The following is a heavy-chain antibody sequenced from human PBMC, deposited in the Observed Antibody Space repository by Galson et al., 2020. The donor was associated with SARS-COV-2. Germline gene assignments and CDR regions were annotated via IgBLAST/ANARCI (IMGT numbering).Heavy chain of an antibody. CDR3: ARLGWSSISCSSMDV. V-gene: IGHV4-59*08. CDR1: GGSISTYY. Sequence: ETSETLSLTCTVSGGSISTYYWTWIRQPPGKGLEWVGYMYYSGSTNYNPSLKSRVTISVDTSKNKLSLKLNSVTAADTAVDYCARLGWSSISCSSMDVWGQGTTVTVS. CDR2: MYYSGST. J-gene: IGHJ6*02. D-gene: IGHD2-2*01.